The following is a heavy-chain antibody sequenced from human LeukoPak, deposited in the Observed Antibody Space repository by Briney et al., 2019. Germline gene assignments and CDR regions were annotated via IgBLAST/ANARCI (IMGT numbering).Heavy chain of an antibody. J-gene: IGHJ4*02. Sequence: ASVKVSCKVSGYILTELSMHWVRQAPGKVLEWMGGFDPEDGETIYAQKFQGRVTMTEDTSTDTAYMELSSLRSEDTAVYYCATFKYSYGYQSVSIFDYWGQGTLVTVSS. D-gene: IGHD5-18*01. CDR2: FDPEDGET. CDR3: ATFKYSYGYQSVSIFDY. CDR1: GYILTELS. V-gene: IGHV1-24*01.